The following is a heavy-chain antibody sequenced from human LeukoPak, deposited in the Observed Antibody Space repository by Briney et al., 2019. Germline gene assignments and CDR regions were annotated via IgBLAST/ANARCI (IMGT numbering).Heavy chain of an antibody. J-gene: IGHJ5*02. CDR1: GYTFTSYY. Sequence: ASVKVSCKASGYTFTSYYMHWVRQAPGQGLEWMGIINPSGGSTSYAQKFQGRVTMTRDMSTSTDYMELSSLRSEDTAVYYCARDNSVEDTAWWFDPWGQRTLVTVSS. D-gene: IGHD4-23*01. V-gene: IGHV1-46*01. CDR2: INPSGGST. CDR3: ARDNSVEDTAWWFDP.